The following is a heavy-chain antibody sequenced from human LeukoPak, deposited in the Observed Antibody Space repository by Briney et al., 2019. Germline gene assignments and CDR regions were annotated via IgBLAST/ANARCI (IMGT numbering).Heavy chain of an antibody. CDR3: ARRRGSGSYYYFDY. J-gene: IGHJ4*02. D-gene: IGHD3-10*01. CDR2: IYYSGST. CDR1: GGSMSSHY. Sequence: PSETLSLTCTVSGGSMSSHYWSWIRQPPGKGLEWIGYIYYSGSTNYNPSLKSRVTMSVDTSKNQFSLKLSSVTAADTAVYYCARRRGSGSYYYFDYWGQGTLVTVSS. V-gene: IGHV4-59*08.